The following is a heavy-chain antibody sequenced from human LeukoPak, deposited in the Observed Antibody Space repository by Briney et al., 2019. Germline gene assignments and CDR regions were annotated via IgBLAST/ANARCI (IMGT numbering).Heavy chain of an antibody. CDR1: GGSFSGYY. J-gene: IGHJ3*02. CDR3: AGSTMIVVVSDAFDI. Sequence: PSETLSLTCAVYGGSFSGYYWSWIRQPPGKGLEWIGEINYSGSTNYNPSLKSRVTISVDTSKNQFSLKLSSVTAADTAVYYCAGSTMIVVVSDAFDIWGQGTMVTVSS. V-gene: IGHV4-34*01. CDR2: INYSGST. D-gene: IGHD3-22*01.